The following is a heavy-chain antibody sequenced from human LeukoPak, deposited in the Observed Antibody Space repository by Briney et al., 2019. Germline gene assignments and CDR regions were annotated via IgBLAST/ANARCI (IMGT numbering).Heavy chain of an antibody. D-gene: IGHD3-22*01. J-gene: IGHJ4*02. CDR1: GYTFTSYS. Sequence: ASVKVSCKASGYTFTSYSINWVRQTPGQGLEWMGWISAYNGNTNYAQKLQGRVTMTTDTSTSTAYMELRSLRSDDTAVYYCARDPSYYDSSGYYPNYFDYWGQGTLVTVSS. CDR3: ARDPSYYDSSGYYPNYFDY. CDR2: ISAYNGNT. V-gene: IGHV1-18*01.